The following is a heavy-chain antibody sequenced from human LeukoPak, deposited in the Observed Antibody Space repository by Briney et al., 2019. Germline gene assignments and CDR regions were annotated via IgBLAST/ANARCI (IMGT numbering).Heavy chain of an antibody. Sequence: GGSLRLSCAASGFTFSSYPMSWVRQAPGKGLEWVSAISGSGGSTYYADSVKGRFTISRDNSKNTLYLQMNSLRAEDTAVYYCAKDTRQGRYSSGWYWGQGTLVTVSS. CDR2: ISGSGGST. D-gene: IGHD6-19*01. J-gene: IGHJ4*02. V-gene: IGHV3-23*01. CDR3: AKDTRQGRYSSGWY. CDR1: GFTFSSYP.